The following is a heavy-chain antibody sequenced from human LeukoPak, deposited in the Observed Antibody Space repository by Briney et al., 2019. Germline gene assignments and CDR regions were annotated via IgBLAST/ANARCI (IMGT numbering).Heavy chain of an antibody. D-gene: IGHD5-18*01. V-gene: IGHV1-69*04. Sequence: SVKVSCKASGGTFSSYAISWVRQAPGQGLEWMGRIIPILGIANYAQKFQGRVTITADKSTSTAYMELSSLRSEDTAVYYCARGDVDTYFFDYWGQGTLIPVSS. CDR1: GGTFSSYA. CDR3: ARGDVDTYFFDY. CDR2: IIPILGIA. J-gene: IGHJ4*02.